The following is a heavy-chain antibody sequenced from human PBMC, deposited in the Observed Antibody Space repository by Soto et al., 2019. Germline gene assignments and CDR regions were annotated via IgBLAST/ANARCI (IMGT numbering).Heavy chain of an antibody. CDR2: VYYSGTT. CDR3: ARTTAVPNALRSRYFFDY. D-gene: IGHD4-17*01. CDR1: GGSINSKTYY. V-gene: IGHV4-61*01. J-gene: IGHJ4*02. Sequence: SETLSLTCIVSGGSINSKTYYWSWIRQPPGKRLEWIGYVYYSGTTNYNPSLKSRVTISVDLSKNQFSLRLSSVTTADTALYYCARTTAVPNALRSRYFFDYWGQGTLVTVSS.